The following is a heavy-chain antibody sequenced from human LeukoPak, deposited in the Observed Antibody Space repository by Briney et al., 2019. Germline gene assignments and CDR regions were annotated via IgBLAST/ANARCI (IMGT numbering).Heavy chain of an antibody. D-gene: IGHD6-19*01. Sequence: GGSLRLSCAASGFTLTNHDMTSVRQAPGKGLEWVSGISNIGGGTYYADSVKGRFTISRDNSKKTLYLEMNSLRADDTAVYDCAKDASRTSGWYYFDYWGQGTLVTVSS. CDR2: ISNIGGGT. CDR3: AKDASRTSGWYYFDY. J-gene: IGHJ4*02. CDR1: GFTLTNHD. V-gene: IGHV3-23*01.